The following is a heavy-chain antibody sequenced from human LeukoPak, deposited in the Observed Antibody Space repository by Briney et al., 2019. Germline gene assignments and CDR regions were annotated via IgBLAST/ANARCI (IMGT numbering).Heavy chain of an antibody. V-gene: IGHV4-39*07. Sequence: SETLSLTCTVSGGSISSSSYYWGWIRQPPGKGLEWIGSIYYSGSTYYNPSLKSRVTISVDTSKNQFSLKLSSVTAADTAVYYCARRYDFWSGYYTMGGFDPWGQGTLVTVSS. CDR3: ARRYDFWSGYYTMGGFDP. J-gene: IGHJ5*02. CDR2: IYYSGST. CDR1: GGSISSSSYY. D-gene: IGHD3-3*01.